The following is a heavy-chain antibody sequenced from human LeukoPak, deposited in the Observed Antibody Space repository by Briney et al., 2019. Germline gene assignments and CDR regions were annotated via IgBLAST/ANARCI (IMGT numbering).Heavy chain of an antibody. V-gene: IGHV3-66*04. CDR2: IYSGGST. D-gene: IGHD2-2*01. J-gene: IGHJ4*02. Sequence: GSLRLSCAASGFTVSSNYMSWGRQAPGKGLEWVSVIYSGGSTYYADSVKGRFTISRDNSKNTLYLQMNSLRAEDTAVYYCARQDSTPFTIVSYFDYWGQGTLVTVSS. CDR3: ARQDSTPFTIVSYFDY. CDR1: GFTVSSNY.